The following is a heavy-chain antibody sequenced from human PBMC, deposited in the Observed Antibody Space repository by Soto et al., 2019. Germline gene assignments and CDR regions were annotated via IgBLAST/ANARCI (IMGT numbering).Heavy chain of an antibody. Sequence: GGTLRLSCAASQFTFSNFWMTLVRQAPGKGLEWVANIKEDGSEKYYVDSVKARFTISRDSAKNSLYLHMDSLRAEDTAVYYCARLRKGGFCDYWGQGYLVTVYS. D-gene: IGHD1-26*01. J-gene: IGHJ4*02. V-gene: IGHV3-7*03. CDR1: QFTFSNFW. CDR2: IKEDGSEK. CDR3: ARLRKGGFCDY.